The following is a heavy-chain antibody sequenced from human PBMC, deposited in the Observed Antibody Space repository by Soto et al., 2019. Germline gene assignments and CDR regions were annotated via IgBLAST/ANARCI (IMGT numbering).Heavy chain of an antibody. V-gene: IGHV3-48*03. D-gene: IGHD3-10*01. CDR2: ISSSGSTI. J-gene: IGHJ4*02. Sequence: PGGSVRLSCASSGFTFSSYEMNWVRQAPGKGLEWVSYISSSGSTIYYADSVKGRFTISRDNAKNSLYLQMNSLRAEDTAVYYCARIMVRGAHWGYWGQGTLVTVSS. CDR3: ARIMVRGAHWGY. CDR1: GFTFSSYE.